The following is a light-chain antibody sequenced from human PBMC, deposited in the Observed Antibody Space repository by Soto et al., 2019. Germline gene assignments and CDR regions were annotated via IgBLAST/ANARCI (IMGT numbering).Light chain of an antibody. Sequence: EIVLTQSPGTLSLSPGERATLSCRASESVSSNYLAWYQQKPGQTPRLVIYGASSRATGIPDRFSGSGSGTDFSLTINRLEPEDFAVYYCQQYGSAPLTFGGGTQVEI. CDR2: GAS. V-gene: IGKV3-20*01. CDR1: ESVSSNY. CDR3: QQYGSAPLT. J-gene: IGKJ4*01.